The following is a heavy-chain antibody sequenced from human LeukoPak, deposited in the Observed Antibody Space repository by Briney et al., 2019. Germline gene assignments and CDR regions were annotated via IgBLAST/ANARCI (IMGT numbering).Heavy chain of an antibody. CDR2: IYTSGST. Sequence: SETLSLTCTVSGGSISSYYWSWIRQPAGKGLEWIGRIYTSGSTNYNPSPKSRVTMPVDTSKNQFSLKLSSVTAADTAVYYCARGVKCSGGSCYYFDYWGQGTLVTVSS. CDR1: GGSISSYY. D-gene: IGHD2-15*01. V-gene: IGHV4-4*07. CDR3: ARGVKCSGGSCYYFDY. J-gene: IGHJ4*02.